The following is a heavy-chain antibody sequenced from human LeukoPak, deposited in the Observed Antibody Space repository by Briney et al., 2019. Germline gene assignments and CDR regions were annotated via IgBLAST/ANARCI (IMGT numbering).Heavy chain of an antibody. CDR1: GFTFSDYY. V-gene: IGHV3-11*04. CDR2: ISSSGSTI. J-gene: IGHJ4*02. CDR3: ARDLHYYDSSGYYPAGY. Sequence: GGSLRLSCAASGFTFSDYYMSWIRQAPGKGLEWVSYISSSGSTIYYADSVKGRFTISRDNAKNSLYPQMNSLRAEDTAVYYCARDLHYYDSSGYYPAGYWGQGTLVTVSS. D-gene: IGHD3-22*01.